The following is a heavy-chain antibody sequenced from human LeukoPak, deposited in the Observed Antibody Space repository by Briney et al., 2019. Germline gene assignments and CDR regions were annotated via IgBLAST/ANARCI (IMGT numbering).Heavy chain of an antibody. CDR1: GGSISSYY. Sequence: SETLSLTCTASGGSISSYYWSWIRQPPGKGLEWIGYIYYSGSTNYSPSLKSRVTISVDTSKNQFSLKLSSVTAADTAVYYCARVEVRPMVRGVIDYWGQGTLVTVSS. J-gene: IGHJ4*02. CDR3: ARVEVRPMVRGVIDY. V-gene: IGHV4-59*01. CDR2: IYYSGST. D-gene: IGHD3-10*01.